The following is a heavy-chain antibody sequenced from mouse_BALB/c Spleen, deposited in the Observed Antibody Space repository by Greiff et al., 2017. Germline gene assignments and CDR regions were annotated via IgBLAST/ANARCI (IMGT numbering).Heavy chain of an antibody. CDR3: NGMITTDGDYYAMDY. Sequence: VHVKQSGAELVRSGASVKLSCTASGFNIKDYYMHWVKQRPEQGLEWIGWIDPENGDTEYAPKFQGKATMTADTSSNTAYLQLSSLTSEDTAVYYCNGMITTDGDYYAMDYWGQGTSVTVSS. J-gene: IGHJ4*01. CDR1: GFNIKDYY. V-gene: IGHV14-4*02. D-gene: IGHD2-4*01. CDR2: IDPENGDT.